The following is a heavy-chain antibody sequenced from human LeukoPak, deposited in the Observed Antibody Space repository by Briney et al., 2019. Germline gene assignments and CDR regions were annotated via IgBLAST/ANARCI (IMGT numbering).Heavy chain of an antibody. CDR1: GGSISSHY. V-gene: IGHV4-59*06. J-gene: IGHJ4*02. Sequence: SETLSLTCTVSGGSISSHYWSWIRQPPGKGLEWIGYIYYSGSTYYNPSLKSRVTISVDTSKNQFSLKLSSVTAADTAVYYCARVKGGEMATNKAFDYWGQGTLVTVSS. CDR2: IYYSGST. D-gene: IGHD5-24*01. CDR3: ARVKGGEMATNKAFDY.